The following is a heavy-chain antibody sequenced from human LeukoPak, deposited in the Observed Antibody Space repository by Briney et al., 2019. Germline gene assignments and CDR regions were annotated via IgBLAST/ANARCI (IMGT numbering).Heavy chain of an antibody. D-gene: IGHD6-13*01. J-gene: IGHJ3*02. CDR2: ISSSSSYI. CDR1: GFTFSSYS. CDR3: ARDESSSSAFDI. V-gene: IGHV3-21*01. Sequence: GGSLRLSCAASGFTFSSYSMNWVRQAPGKGLEWVSSISSSSSYIYYADSVKGRFTISRDNAKNSLYLQMNSLRAEDTAVYYCARDESSSSAFDIWGQGTMVTVSS.